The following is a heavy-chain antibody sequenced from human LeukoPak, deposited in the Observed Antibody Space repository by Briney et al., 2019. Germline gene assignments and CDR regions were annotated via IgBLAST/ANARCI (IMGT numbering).Heavy chain of an antibody. D-gene: IGHD2-15*01. CDR1: GGSISSSSYS. Sequence: SETLSLTCTVSGGSISSSSYSWGWIRQPPGKGLEWIGSIHYIGNTYYNPSLKSRVTISVDTSKNQFSLKLSSVTAADTAVYYCARRISCSGGSCYKTDDYWGQGTLVTVSS. J-gene: IGHJ4*02. CDR2: IHYIGNT. V-gene: IGHV4-39*01. CDR3: ARRISCSGGSCYKTDDY.